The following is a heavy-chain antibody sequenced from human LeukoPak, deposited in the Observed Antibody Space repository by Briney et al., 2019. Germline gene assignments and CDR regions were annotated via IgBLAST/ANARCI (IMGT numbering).Heavy chain of an antibody. CDR2: INPNSGGT. V-gene: IGHV1-2*02. Sequence: ASVKVSCKASGYTFTGYYMHWVRPAPGQGLEWMGWINPNSGGTNYAQKFQGRVTMTRDTSISTAYMELSRLRSDDTAVYYCAGQYQLLTNWFDPWGQGTLVTVSS. CDR1: GYTFTGYY. D-gene: IGHD2-2*01. J-gene: IGHJ5*02. CDR3: AGQYQLLTNWFDP.